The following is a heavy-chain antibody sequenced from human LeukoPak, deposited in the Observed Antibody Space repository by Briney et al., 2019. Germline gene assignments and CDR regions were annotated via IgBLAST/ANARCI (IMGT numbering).Heavy chain of an antibody. D-gene: IGHD2-15*01. V-gene: IGHV4-34*01. CDR2: INHSGIT. CDR1: GRSFSGYY. Sequence: SSETLSLTCAVYGRSFSGYYWTWIRQTPGKGLEWIGEINHSGITDYNPSLRSRVTISVDTSKNQFSLKLSSVTAADTAIYYCARAVIVVAAATQRNWFDPWGQGTLVTVSS. J-gene: IGHJ5*02. CDR3: ARAVIVVAAATQRNWFDP.